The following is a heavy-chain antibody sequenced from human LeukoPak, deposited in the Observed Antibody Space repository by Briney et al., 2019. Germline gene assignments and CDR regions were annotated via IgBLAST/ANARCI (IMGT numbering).Heavy chain of an antibody. J-gene: IGHJ4*02. V-gene: IGHV3-74*01. CDR3: ARDVGGAGSH. CDR2: IDEHGTTI. CDR1: GFTFSRYW. D-gene: IGHD3-10*01. Sequence: GGSLRLSCAASGFTFSRYWMHWVRQAPGEGLVWVPRIDEHGTTIDYADSVRDRFTISRDNAKNTLYLHMNSLRVEDTAMYYCARDVGGAGSHWGQGSLVTVSS.